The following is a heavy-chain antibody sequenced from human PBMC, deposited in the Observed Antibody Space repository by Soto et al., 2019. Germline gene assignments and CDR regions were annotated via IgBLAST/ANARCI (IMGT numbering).Heavy chain of an antibody. CDR1: GFTFSSYG. CDR2: ISYDGSNK. J-gene: IGHJ4*02. D-gene: IGHD3-22*01. CDR3: AKDLGYYYDSSGYYYPCPDY. V-gene: IGHV3-30*18. Sequence: GGSLRLSCAASGFTFSSYGMPWVRPAPGKGVGWVAVISYDGSNKYYADSVKGRFTISRDNSKNTLYLQMNSLRAEDTAVYYCAKDLGYYYDSSGYYYPCPDYWGQGTLVTVYS.